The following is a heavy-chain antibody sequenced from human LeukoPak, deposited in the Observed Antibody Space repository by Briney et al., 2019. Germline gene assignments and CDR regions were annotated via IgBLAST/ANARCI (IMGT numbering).Heavy chain of an antibody. CDR2: MYESGSP. J-gene: IGHJ3*02. D-gene: IGHD6-13*01. CDR3: ARDLAYGSSLRGAFDI. CDR1: GGYIGSRNW. Sequence: SETLSLTCAVTGGYIGSRNWWSWVRQPPGKGLQWIGEMYESGSPKYDPSLQSRVTMSVDKSKNQFSLKLSSVTAADTAVYYCARDLAYGSSLRGAFDIWGQGTMVIVSS. V-gene: IGHV4-4*02.